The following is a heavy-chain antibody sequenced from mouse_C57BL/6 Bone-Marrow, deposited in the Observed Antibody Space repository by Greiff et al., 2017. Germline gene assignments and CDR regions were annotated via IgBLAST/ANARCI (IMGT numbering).Heavy chain of an antibody. CDR2: INPNNGGT. D-gene: IGHD1-1*01. J-gene: IGHJ3*01. CDR3: ARRLFSWMAY. CDR1: GYTFTDYN. V-gene: IGHV1-18*01. Sequence: VQLKESGPELVKPGASVKIPCKASGYTFTDYNMDWVKQSPGKSLEWIGDINPNNGGTIYNQKFKGKATLTVDKSSSTAYMELHSLTSEDTAVYYCARRLFSWMAYWGQGTLVTVSA.